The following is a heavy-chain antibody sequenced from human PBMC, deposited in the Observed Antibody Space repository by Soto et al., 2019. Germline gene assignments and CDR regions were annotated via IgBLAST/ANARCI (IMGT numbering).Heavy chain of an antibody. J-gene: IGHJ5*02. D-gene: IGHD6-13*01. CDR2: MNPNSGNT. CDR1: GYTFTSYD. CDR3: ARAIIAAAGTTAGFDP. Sequence: ASLKVSCKASGYTFTSYDINWVRQATGQGLEWMGWMNPNSGNTGYAQKFQGRVTMTRNTSISTAYMELSSLRSEDTAVYYCARAIIAAAGTTAGFDPWGQGTLVTVSS. V-gene: IGHV1-8*01.